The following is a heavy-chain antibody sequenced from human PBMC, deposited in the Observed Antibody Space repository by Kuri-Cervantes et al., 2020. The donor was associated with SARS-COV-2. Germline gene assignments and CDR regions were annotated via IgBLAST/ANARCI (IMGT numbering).Heavy chain of an antibody. D-gene: IGHD6-19*01. CDR2: SNAGNGNT. V-gene: IGHV1-3*02. Sequence: ASVKVSCKASGYTFTSYAMHWVRQAPGQRLEWMGWSNAGNGNTKYSQEFQGRVTITADKSTSTAYMELSSLRSEDTAFYYCARDDGSGWAFDYWGQGTLVTVSS. J-gene: IGHJ4*02. CDR1: GYTFTSYA. CDR3: ARDDGSGWAFDY.